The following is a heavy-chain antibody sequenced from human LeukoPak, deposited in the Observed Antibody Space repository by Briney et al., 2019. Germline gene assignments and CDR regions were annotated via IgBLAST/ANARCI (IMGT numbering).Heavy chain of an antibody. CDR1: GFTFSDND. Sequence: TGGSLRLSCAASGFTFSDNDMSWVRQAPGKGLEWVSTISRTTGTTYYADSVKGRFTISRDNSKNTLYLQVNSLRAEDTAVYYGAKASHFANCGQGTLVTVSS. V-gene: IGHV3-23*01. CDR2: ISRTTGTT. CDR3: AKASHFAN. J-gene: IGHJ4*02.